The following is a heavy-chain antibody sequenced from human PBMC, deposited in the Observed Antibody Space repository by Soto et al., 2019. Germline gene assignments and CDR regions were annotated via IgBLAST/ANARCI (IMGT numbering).Heavy chain of an antibody. D-gene: IGHD6-13*01. CDR1: GFTFSSYW. CDR3: ARDLNSSSWFSYYYYYYGMDV. Sequence: SLRLSCAASGFTFSSYWMSWVRQAPGKGLEWVANIKQDGSEKYYVDSVKGRFTISRDNAKNPLYLQMNSLRAEDTAVYYCARDLNSSSWFSYYYYYYGMDVWGQGTTDTVSS. V-gene: IGHV3-7*03. CDR2: IKQDGSEK. J-gene: IGHJ6*02.